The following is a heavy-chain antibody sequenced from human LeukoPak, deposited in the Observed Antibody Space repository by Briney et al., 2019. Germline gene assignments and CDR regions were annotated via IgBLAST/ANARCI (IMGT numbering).Heavy chain of an antibody. CDR1: GYTFTGYY. CDR2: INPNSGGT. J-gene: IGHJ6*03. V-gene: IGHV1-2*02. Sequence: ASVKVSCKASGYTFTGYYMHWVRQAPGQGLEWMGWINPNSGGTNYAQKFQGRVTMTRDTSISTAYMELSSLRSEDTAVYYCARDSTIFGVDRYYYYYMDVWGKGTTVTVSS. D-gene: IGHD3-3*01. CDR3: ARDSTIFGVDRYYYYYMDV.